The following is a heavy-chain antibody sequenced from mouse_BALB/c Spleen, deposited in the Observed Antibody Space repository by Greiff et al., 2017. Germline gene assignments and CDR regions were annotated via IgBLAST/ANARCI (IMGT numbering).Heavy chain of an antibody. CDR2: ISYDGSN. CDR1: GYSITSGYY. Sequence: EVKLQRSGPGLVKPSQSLSLTCSVTGYSITSGYYWNWIRQFPGNKLEWMGYISYDGSNNYNPSLKNRISITRDTSKNQFFLKLNSVTTEDTATYYCAREGYGSSYRAYWGQGTLVTVSA. D-gene: IGHD1-1*01. J-gene: IGHJ3*01. V-gene: IGHV3-6*02. CDR3: AREGYGSSYRAY.